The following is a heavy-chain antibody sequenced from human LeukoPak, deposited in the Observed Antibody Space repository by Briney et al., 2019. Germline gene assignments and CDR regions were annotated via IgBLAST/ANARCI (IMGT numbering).Heavy chain of an antibody. CDR3: ATYLQYDSGSYYFDY. V-gene: IGHV1-46*01. Sequence: GASVKVSCKASGYTFTSYYMHWVRQAPGQGLEWMGIINPSGGSTSYAQKFQGRVTMTRDMSTSTVYMELSSLRSEDTAIYYCATYLQYDSGSYYFDYWGQGTLVTVSS. CDR1: GYTFTSYY. J-gene: IGHJ4*02. D-gene: IGHD3-10*01. CDR2: INPSGGST.